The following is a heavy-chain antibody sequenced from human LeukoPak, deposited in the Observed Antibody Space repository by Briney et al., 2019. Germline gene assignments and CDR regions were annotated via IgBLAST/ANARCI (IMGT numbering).Heavy chain of an antibody. J-gene: IGHJ6*03. CDR2: FDPEDGET. D-gene: IGHD3-3*01. CDR3: ARGRAKLLTIFGVVNSYYMDV. Sequence: ASVKVSCTVSGYTLTELSMHWVRQAPGKGLEWMGGFDPEDGETIYAQKFQGRVTMTEDTSTDTAYMELSSLRSEDTAVYYCARGRAKLLTIFGVVNSYYMDVWGKGTTVTVSS. CDR1: GYTLTELS. V-gene: IGHV1-24*01.